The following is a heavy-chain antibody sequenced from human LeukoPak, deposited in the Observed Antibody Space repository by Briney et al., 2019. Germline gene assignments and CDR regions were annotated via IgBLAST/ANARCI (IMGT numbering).Heavy chain of an antibody. CDR3: ARTLYGDIDAFDI. CDR2: INPNSGGT. D-gene: IGHD4-17*01. V-gene: IGHV1-2*04. J-gene: IGHJ3*02. Sequence: GASVKVSCKASGYTFTGYHMHWVRRAPGQGLEWMGWINPNSGGTNYAQKFQGWVTMTRDTSISTAYMELSRLRSDDTAVYYCARTLYGDIDAFDIWGQGTMVTVSS. CDR1: GYTFTGYH.